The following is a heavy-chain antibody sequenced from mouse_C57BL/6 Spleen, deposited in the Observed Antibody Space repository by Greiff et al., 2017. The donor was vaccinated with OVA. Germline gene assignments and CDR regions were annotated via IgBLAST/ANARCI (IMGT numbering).Heavy chain of an antibody. J-gene: IGHJ2*01. D-gene: IGHD2-5*01. V-gene: IGHV14-4*01. CDR3: TEGSNSDY. CDR1: GFNIKDDY. Sequence: DVKLVESGAELVRPGASVKLSCTASGFNIKDDYMHWVKQRPEQGLEWIGWIDPENGDTEYASKFQGKATITADTSSNTAYLQLSSLTSEDTAVYYCTEGSNSDYWGQGTTLTVSS. CDR2: IDPENGDT.